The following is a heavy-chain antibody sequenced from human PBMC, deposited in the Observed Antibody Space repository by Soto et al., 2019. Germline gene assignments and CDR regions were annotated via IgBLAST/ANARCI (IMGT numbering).Heavy chain of an antibody. D-gene: IGHD3-10*01. CDR1: GFTFSNAW. V-gene: IGHV3-15*01. Sequence: PGGSLRLSCAASGFTFSNAWMSGVRQAPGKGLEWVGRIKSKTDGGTTDYAAPVKGRFTISRDDSKNTLYLQMNSLKTEDTAVYYCTTYLDGDDAFDIWGQGTMVTVS. CDR3: TTYLDGDDAFDI. CDR2: IKSKTDGGTT. J-gene: IGHJ3*02.